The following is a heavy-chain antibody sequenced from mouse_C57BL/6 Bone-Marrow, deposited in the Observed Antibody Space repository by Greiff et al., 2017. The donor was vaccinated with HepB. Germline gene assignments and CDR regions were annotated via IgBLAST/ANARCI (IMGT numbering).Heavy chain of an antibody. J-gene: IGHJ1*03. D-gene: IGHD1-1*01. V-gene: IGHV1-52*01. CDR3: ARPYYCGSGHWYFDV. CDR1: GYTFTSYW. CDR2: IDPSDSET. Sequence: QVQLQQPGAELVRPGSSVKLSCKASGYTFTSYWMHWVKQRPIQGLEWIGNIDPSDSETHYNQKFKDKATLTVDKSSSTAYMQLSSLTSEDSAVYYGARPYYCGSGHWYFDVWGTGTTVTVSS.